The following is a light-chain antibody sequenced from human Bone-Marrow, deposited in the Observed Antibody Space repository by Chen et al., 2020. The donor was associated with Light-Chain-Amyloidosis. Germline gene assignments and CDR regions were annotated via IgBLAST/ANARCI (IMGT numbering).Light chain of an antibody. CDR1: SGDVGTYNY. CDR3: SSFTSSSSYV. Sequence: QSALTQPASVSGSPGPSITISCTGTSGDVGTYNYFSWYQQHPGKAPKVMIYAVSNRPSGVSNRFSGSKSGNTASLTISGLQAEDEADYYCSSFTSSSSYVFGPGTKVTVL. V-gene: IGLV2-14*01. J-gene: IGLJ1*01. CDR2: AVS.